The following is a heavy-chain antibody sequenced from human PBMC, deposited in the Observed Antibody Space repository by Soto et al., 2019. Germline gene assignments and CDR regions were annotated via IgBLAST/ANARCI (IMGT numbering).Heavy chain of an antibody. V-gene: IGHV4-59*12. Sequence: PSATLSLTCTVSGGSISGYYWSWIRQPPGKGLEWIGYIYYNGKTNYNPSLKSRVTISVDKSKNQFSLKLSFVTAADTAVYYCARVSGSYYYGMDVWGQGTTVTVSS. J-gene: IGHJ6*02. CDR3: ARVSGSYYYGMDV. D-gene: IGHD1-26*01. CDR2: IYYNGKT. CDR1: GGSISGYY.